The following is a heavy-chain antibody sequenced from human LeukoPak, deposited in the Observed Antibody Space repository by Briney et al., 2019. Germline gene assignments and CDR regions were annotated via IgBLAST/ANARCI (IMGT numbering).Heavy chain of an antibody. CDR1: GGTFSSYA. V-gene: IGHV1-69*13. D-gene: IGHD6-19*01. CDR3: ASARHPYSSDFDY. CDR2: TIPIFGTT. J-gene: IGHJ4*02. Sequence: GASVKVSCKASGGTFSSYAISWVRQAPGQGLEWMGGTIPIFGTTNYAQKFQGRVTITAEESTSTAYMELSSLRSEDTAVYYCASARHPYSSDFDYWGQGTLVTVSS.